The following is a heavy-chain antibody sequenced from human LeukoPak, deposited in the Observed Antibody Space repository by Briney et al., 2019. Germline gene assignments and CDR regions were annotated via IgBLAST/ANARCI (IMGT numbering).Heavy chain of an antibody. CDR2: IYYGGST. CDR3: ARKGYSYGSHHSYFDY. D-gene: IGHD5-18*01. V-gene: IGHV4-39*01. Sequence: NSSETLSLTCTVAGDSISSSSPYCGWIRQPPGEGLQWIGSIYYGGSTYYNTSLKSRATISVDTSKNTFTLKLSSVTAADTPVYYGARKGYSYGSHHSYFDYWGQGTLVTVSS. J-gene: IGHJ4*02. CDR1: GDSISSSSPY.